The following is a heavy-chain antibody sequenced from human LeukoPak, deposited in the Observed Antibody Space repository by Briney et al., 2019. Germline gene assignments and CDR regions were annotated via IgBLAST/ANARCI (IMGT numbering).Heavy chain of an antibody. CDR2: IYYSGST. Sequence: SETLSLTCTVSGGSISSYYWSWIRQPPGKGLEWIGYIYYSGSTNYNPSLKSRVTISVDTSKNQFSLKLSSVTAADTAVYYCARAVEGATTYHFDYWGQGTLVTVSS. CDR1: GGSISSYY. CDR3: ARAVEGATTYHFDY. D-gene: IGHD1-26*01. V-gene: IGHV4-59*01. J-gene: IGHJ4*02.